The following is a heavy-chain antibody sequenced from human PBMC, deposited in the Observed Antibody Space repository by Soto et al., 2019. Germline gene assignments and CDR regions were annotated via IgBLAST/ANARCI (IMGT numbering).Heavy chain of an antibody. D-gene: IGHD4-17*01. J-gene: IGHJ3*02. CDR1: GFTFSSYW. V-gene: IGHV3-74*01. CDR3: ASPLYGDGAFDI. CDR2: INSDGSST. Sequence: GGSLRLSCAASGFTFSSYWMHWVRQAPGKGLVWVSRINSDGSSTSYADSVKGRFTISRDNAKNTLYLQMNSLRAEDTAVYYCASPLYGDGAFDIWGQGTMVTVSS.